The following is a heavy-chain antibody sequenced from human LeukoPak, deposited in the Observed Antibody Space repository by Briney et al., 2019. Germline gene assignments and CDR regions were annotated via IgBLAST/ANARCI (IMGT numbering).Heavy chain of an antibody. D-gene: IGHD6-19*01. Sequence: PSETLSLTCTVSGGSISSSSYYWGWIRQPPGKGLEWIGNIYYSGGTYYNPSLKSRVTISVDTSKNQFSLELTSVTAADTAVYYCARLDSSGPNDYWGQGTLVIVSS. CDR3: ARLDSSGPNDY. V-gene: IGHV4-39*01. CDR1: GGSISSSSYY. J-gene: IGHJ4*02. CDR2: IYYSGGT.